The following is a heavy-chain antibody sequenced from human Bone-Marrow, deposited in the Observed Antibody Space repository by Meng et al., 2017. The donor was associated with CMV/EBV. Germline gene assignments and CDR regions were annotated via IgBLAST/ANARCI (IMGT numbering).Heavy chain of an antibody. CDR3: ARDGVGGY. D-gene: IGHD3-16*01. CDR2: INPNSGGT. V-gene: IGHV1-2*02. CDR1: GYTFTSYD. J-gene: IGHJ4*02. Sequence: ASVKVSCKASGYTFTSYDINWVRQAPGQGLEWMGWINPNSGGTDYAQKFQGRVTMTRDTSISTAYMELSRLRSDDTAVYYCARDGVGGYWGQGTLVTVSS.